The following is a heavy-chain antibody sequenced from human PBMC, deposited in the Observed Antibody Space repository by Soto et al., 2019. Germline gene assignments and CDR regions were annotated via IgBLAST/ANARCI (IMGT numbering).Heavy chain of an antibody. Sequence: QVQLQESGPGLVKPSQTLSLTCSVSGGSISSGGYYWSWVRQHPGKGLEWIGYIYSSGSTYQNPSLESRVSISIDTSKNHFSLKLTSGTAADTAVYFCARGTYTYGYAIDRGCQGTLVTVSS. CDR1: GGSISSGGYY. D-gene: IGHD5-18*01. J-gene: IGHJ5*02. CDR3: ARGTYTYGYAIDR. V-gene: IGHV4-31*03. CDR2: IYSSGST.